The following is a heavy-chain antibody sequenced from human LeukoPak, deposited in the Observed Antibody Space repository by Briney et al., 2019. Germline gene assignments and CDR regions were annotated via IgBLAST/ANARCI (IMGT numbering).Heavy chain of an antibody. V-gene: IGHV3-21*01. J-gene: IGHJ4*02. CDR2: ISSSSSYI. CDR3: ARGSLTGYFFDY. D-gene: IGHD3-9*01. CDR1: GFTFSSYS. Sequence: PGGSLRLSCAASGFTFSSYSMNWVRQAPGKGPEWVSSISSSSSYIYYADSVKGRFTISRDNAKNSLYLQMNSLRAEDTAVYYCARGSLTGYFFDYWGQGTLVTVSS.